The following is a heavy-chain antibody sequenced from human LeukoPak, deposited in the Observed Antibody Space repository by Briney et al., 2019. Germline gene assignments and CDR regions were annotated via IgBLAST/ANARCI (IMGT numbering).Heavy chain of an antibody. Sequence: GGSLRLSCAASGFTFSTYAIHWVRQAPGKGLERVAVISYDGTNKYYSDSVRGRFAISRDNPKNTLYLQMNNLRPGDTAVYYCATVGGSADYWGQGTLVSVSS. CDR2: ISYDGTNK. CDR3: ATVGGSADY. CDR1: GFTFSTYA. V-gene: IGHV3-30*03. D-gene: IGHD2-15*01. J-gene: IGHJ4*02.